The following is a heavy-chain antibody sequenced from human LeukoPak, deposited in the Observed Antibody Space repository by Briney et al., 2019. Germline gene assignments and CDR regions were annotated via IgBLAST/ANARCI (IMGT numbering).Heavy chain of an antibody. D-gene: IGHD5-18*01. J-gene: IGHJ4*02. CDR3: ARASGYSYGYGTQGY. CDR2: MNPNSSNT. Sequence: ASVKVSCKASGYTFTGYYMHWVRQATGQGLEWMGWMNPNSSNTGYAQKFQGRVTITRNTPISTAYMELSSLRSEDTAVYYCARASGYSYGYGTQGYWGQGTLVTVSS. CDR1: GYTFTGYY. V-gene: IGHV1-8*03.